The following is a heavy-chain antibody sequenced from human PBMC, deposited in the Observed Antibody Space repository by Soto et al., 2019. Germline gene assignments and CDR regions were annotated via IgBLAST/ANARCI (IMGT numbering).Heavy chain of an antibody. CDR2: IIPMFGRV. J-gene: IGHJ4*01. CDR3: ASGLVTGSVSSPVYY. CDR1: GGTFRNDI. D-gene: IGHD3-10*01. Sequence: QVQLVQSGAEVKKPGSSVNVSCKASGGTFRNDIISWVRQAPGQGLDWMGTIIPMFGRVNYAQNLQGRVTITADKSTGSGYMELISVRSEDPAVYYSASGLVTGSVSSPVYYWCHGTLVTASS. V-gene: IGHV1-69*02.